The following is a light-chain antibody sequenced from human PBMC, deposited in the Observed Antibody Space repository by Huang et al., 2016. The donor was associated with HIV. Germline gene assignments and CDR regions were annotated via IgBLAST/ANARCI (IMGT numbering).Light chain of an antibody. CDR3: QHYDDPYT. CDR1: QDISNY. Sequence: DIQMTQSPSSLSASVGDRVTITCQAIQDISNYLSWYQHKPGRAPKPLILDASSLETGVPSRFSGSGSGTYFTLTIASLQPEDVATYYCQHYDDPYTFGQGTKLEIK. CDR2: DAS. V-gene: IGKV1-33*01. J-gene: IGKJ2*01.